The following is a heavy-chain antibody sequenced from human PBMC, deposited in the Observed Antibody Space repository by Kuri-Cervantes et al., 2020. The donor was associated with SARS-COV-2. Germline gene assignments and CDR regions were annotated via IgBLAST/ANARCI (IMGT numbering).Heavy chain of an antibody. V-gene: IGHV3-30*02. CDR3: STSITLFGAVY. Sequence: GESLKISCAASESTFSTYGMHWVRQAPGKGLEWLAFIKNDGSKKHYTDSVKGRFTISRDNSKNSLYLQMNSLRAQDTALYYCSTSITLFGAVYWGQGTQVTVSS. J-gene: IGHJ4*02. D-gene: IGHD3-3*01. CDR1: ESTFSTYG. CDR2: IKNDGSKK.